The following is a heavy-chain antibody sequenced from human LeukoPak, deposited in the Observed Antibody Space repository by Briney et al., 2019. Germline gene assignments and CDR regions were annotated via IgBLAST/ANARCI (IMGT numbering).Heavy chain of an antibody. D-gene: IGHD1-26*01. V-gene: IGHV4-34*01. J-gene: IGHJ4*02. CDR1: GGSFSGYY. CDR2: INHSGST. CDR3: ARDRTGG. Sequence: SETLSLTCAVSGGSFSGYYWSWIRQPPGKGLEWIGEINHSGSTNYNPPLKSRVTISVDTSKNQFSLKLSSVTAADTAVYYCARDRTGGWGQGTLVTVSS.